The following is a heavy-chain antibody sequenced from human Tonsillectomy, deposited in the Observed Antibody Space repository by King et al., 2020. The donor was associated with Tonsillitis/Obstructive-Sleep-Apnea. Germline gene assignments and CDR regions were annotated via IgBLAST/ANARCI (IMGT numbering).Heavy chain of an antibody. D-gene: IGHD6-19*01. V-gene: IGHV3-49*05. J-gene: IGHJ6*03. CDR2: IRSKPYGGTT. CDR1: GFTFGDYA. CDR3: TRDREYSSGWYVLNNYYYYYYMDV. Sequence: VQLVESGGGLVKPGRSLRLSCTASGFTFGDYAMSWFRQAPGKGLEWVGFIRSKPYGGTTEYAASVKGRFTISRDDSKSIAYLQMNSLKTEDTAVYYCTRDREYSSGWYVLNNYYYYYYMDVWGKGTTVTVSS.